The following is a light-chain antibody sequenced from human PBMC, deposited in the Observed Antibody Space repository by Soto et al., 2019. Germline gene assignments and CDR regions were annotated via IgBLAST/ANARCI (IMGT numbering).Light chain of an antibody. CDR3: GTWDTSLSAVV. CDR2: DNN. V-gene: IGLV1-51*01. Sequence: QSVLTQPPSVSAAPGQKVTISCSGSSSNIGNNYVSWYQQIPGTAPKLLISDNNKRPSGIPDRFSGSKSGTSATLGITGLQTGDEADYYCGTWDTSLSAVVFGGGTKLTVL. CDR1: SSNIGNNY. J-gene: IGLJ3*02.